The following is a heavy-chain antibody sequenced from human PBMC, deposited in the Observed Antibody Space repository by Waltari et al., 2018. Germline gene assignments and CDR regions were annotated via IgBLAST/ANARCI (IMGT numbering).Heavy chain of an antibody. V-gene: IGHV3-30*03. D-gene: IGHD1-7*01. J-gene: IGHJ4*02. CDR3: TITGTQYYFDY. CDR2: ISYDGSNK. CDR1: GFTFSRYC. Sequence: HVQLVESGVGVVQPGRSLRLSCAASGFTFSRYCMPWVRQAPGKGLEWVTFISYDGSNKYYADSVKGRFTISRDNSENTLYLQMNSRRAEDTAVYYCTITGTQYYFDYWGQGTLVTVSS.